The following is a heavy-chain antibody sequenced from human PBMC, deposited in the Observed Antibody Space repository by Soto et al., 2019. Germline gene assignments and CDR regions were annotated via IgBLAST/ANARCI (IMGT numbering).Heavy chain of an antibody. Sequence: QVQLVQSGPEVKKPGASVKVSCKASGYTFTTYGISWVRQAPGQGLEWMGWISPYNGDTHYAERFQGRLTMTTDTSVTSAYMELRTLSSDDRAVYFCARALSMAQYYYYMDVWGKGTTVTVSS. CDR2: ISPYNGDT. CDR3: ARALSMAQYYYYMDV. CDR1: GYTFTTYG. J-gene: IGHJ6*03. V-gene: IGHV1-18*01.